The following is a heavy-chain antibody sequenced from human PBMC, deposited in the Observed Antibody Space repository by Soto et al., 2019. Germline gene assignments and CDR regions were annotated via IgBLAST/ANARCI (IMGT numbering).Heavy chain of an antibody. CDR2: IKSKTDXXXX. D-gene: IGHD3-22*01. CDR3: TTELNYYDSSGYYYAFDY. Sequence: PGGSLRLSCAASGFTFSNAWMSWVRQAPGKGLEWVGRIKSKTDXXXXXXXXXXXXXXXXSRDDSKNTLYLQMNSLKTEDTAVYYCTTELNYYDSSGYYYAFDYWGQGTLVTVSS. J-gene: IGHJ4*02. V-gene: IGHV3-15*01. CDR1: GFTFSNAW.